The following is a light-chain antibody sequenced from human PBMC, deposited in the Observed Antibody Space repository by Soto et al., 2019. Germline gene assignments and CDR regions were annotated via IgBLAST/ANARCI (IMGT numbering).Light chain of an antibody. CDR3: AAWDDSLNGWV. CDR1: SSNIRTNT. V-gene: IGLV1-44*01. J-gene: IGLJ3*02. CDR2: SNN. Sequence: QPVLAQPPSASGTPGQRVTISCSGSSSNIRTNTVNWYHQLPGTAPKLLIYSNNQRPSGVHDRFSGSKSGTSASLAISGLQSEDEADYYCAAWDDSLNGWVFGGGTQLTVL.